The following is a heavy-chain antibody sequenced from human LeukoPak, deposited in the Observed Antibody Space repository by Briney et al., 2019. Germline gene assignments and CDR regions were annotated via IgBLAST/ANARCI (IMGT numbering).Heavy chain of an antibody. CDR3: ARGYCSGGSCYHFDS. Sequence: VASVKVSCKASGYRFSDYYMHWVRQAPGQGLEWMGWVNSNSGGTHYAQKFEGRVTMTRDTSISTAYMEVSSPKIDDTALYYCARGYCSGGSCYHFDSWGQGTLVTVSS. CDR1: GYRFSDYY. CDR2: VNSNSGGT. V-gene: IGHV1-2*02. D-gene: IGHD2-15*01. J-gene: IGHJ4*02.